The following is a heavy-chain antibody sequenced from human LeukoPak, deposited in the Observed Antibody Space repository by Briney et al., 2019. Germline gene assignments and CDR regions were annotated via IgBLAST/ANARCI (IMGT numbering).Heavy chain of an antibody. CDR2: IYPGDSDT. J-gene: IGHJ4*02. V-gene: IGHV5-51*01. CDR3: ARRRHCSSGSCEDFDY. D-gene: IGHD2-15*01. CDR1: GYSFANYW. Sequence: GESLKISCKGSGYSFANYWIGWVRQMPGKGLEWMGTIYPGDSDTRYSPSFQGQVTISADKSISTAYLQWSSLKASGTAMYYCARRRHCSSGSCEDFDYWGQGTLVTVSS.